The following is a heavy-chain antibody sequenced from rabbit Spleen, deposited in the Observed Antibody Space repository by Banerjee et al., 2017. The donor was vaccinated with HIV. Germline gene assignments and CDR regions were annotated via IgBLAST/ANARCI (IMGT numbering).Heavy chain of an antibody. Sequence: QEQLEESGGDLVKPEGSLTLTCTASGVSFSISSYMCWVRQAPGKGLEWIACIEGGSSAFTYFATWAIGRFTISKTSSTTVTLQVTSLTAADTATYFCARDTSSSFSSYGMDLWGQGTLVTVS. D-gene: IGHD1-1*01. CDR3: ARDTSSSFSSYGMDL. CDR2: IEGGSSAFT. V-gene: IGHV1S45*01. CDR1: GVSFSISSY. J-gene: IGHJ6*01.